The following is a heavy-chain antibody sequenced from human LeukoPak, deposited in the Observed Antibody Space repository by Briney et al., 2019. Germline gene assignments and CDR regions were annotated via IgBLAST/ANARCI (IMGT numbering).Heavy chain of an antibody. CDR2: ISGSGGST. Sequence: GGSLRLSCAASGFTFSSYAMSWVRQAPGKWLEWVSAISGSGGSTYYADSVKGRFTISRDNSKNTLYLQMNSLRAEDTAVYYCAKDGEYSSSSSDYWGQGTLVTVSS. J-gene: IGHJ4*02. V-gene: IGHV3-23*01. CDR3: AKDGEYSSSSSDY. CDR1: GFTFSSYA. D-gene: IGHD6-6*01.